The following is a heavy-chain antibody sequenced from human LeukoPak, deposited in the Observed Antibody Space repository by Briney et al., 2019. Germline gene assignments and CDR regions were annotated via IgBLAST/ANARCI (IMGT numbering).Heavy chain of an antibody. CDR3: ARDQPTGEYYMDV. Sequence: SETLSLTCTVSGGSISSSSYYWGWIRQPPGKGLEWIGSIYYSGSTYYNPSLKSRVTISVDTSKNQFSLKLSSVTAADTAVYYCARDQPTGEYYMDVWGKGTTVTVSS. D-gene: IGHD3-10*01. J-gene: IGHJ6*03. V-gene: IGHV4-39*07. CDR1: GGSISSSSYY. CDR2: IYYSGST.